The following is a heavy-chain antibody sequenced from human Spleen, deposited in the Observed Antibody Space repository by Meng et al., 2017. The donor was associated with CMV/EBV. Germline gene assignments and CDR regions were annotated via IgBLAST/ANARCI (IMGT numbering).Heavy chain of an antibody. CDR1: GFSFSSHD. J-gene: IGHJ4*02. D-gene: IGHD6-13*01. CDR2: INTDGSPT. V-gene: IGHV3-74*01. CDR3: VRGDSSSWYAFSGDY. Sequence: GESLKISCAASGFSFSSHDMHWVRQAPGKGLVWVSRINTDGSPTNYADSVKGRFTISGDNAKNTLYLQMNSLRAEDTAVYYCVRGDSSSWYAFSGDYWGLGTLVTVSS.